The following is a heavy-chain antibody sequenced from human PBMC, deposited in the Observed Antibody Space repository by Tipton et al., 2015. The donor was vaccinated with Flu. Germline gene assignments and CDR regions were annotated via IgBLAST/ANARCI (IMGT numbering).Heavy chain of an antibody. J-gene: IGHJ3*02. V-gene: IGHV4-59*12. CDR1: GGSISSYY. D-gene: IGHD2/OR15-2a*01. CDR2: IYYSGST. Sequence: LRLSCTVSGGSISSYYWSWIRQPPGKGLEWIGYIYYSGSTNYNPSLKSRVTISVDTSKKQFSLKLNSVTAADTAVYYCARLPLSFNAFDIWGQGTTVIVSS. CDR3: ARLPLSFNAFDI.